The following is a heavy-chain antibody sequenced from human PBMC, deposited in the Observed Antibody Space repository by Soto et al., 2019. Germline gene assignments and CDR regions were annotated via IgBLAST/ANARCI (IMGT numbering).Heavy chain of an antibody. V-gene: IGHV4-59*01. CDR1: GSSISPYY. CDR2: LFYRGTA. CDR3: AREKDRILGGYAFGY. Sequence: SETLSLTCSVSGSSISPYYWTWLRQAPGKGLEWIGYLFYRGTATYNPALRSRVTISLDTSKKQVSLRLSSVTAADTAVYYCAREKDRILGGYAFGYWGPGTTVTVSS. J-gene: IGHJ3*01. D-gene: IGHD1-26*01.